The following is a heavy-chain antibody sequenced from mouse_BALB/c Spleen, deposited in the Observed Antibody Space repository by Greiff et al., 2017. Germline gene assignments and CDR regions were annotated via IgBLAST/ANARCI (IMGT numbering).Heavy chain of an antibody. V-gene: IGHV2-9*02. Sequence: VKLMESGPGLVAPSQSLSITCTVSGFSLTSYGVHWVRQPPGKGLEWLGVIWAGGSTNYNSAIMSSLSISKDNSKSQVFVKMNSLKTDDTAMYYCARGELRSWFAYWGQGTLVTVSA. CDR1: GFSLTSYG. D-gene: IGHD1-1*01. CDR3: ARGELRSWFAY. J-gene: IGHJ3*01. CDR2: IWAGGST.